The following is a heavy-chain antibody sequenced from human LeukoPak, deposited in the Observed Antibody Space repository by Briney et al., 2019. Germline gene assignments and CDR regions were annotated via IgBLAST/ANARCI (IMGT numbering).Heavy chain of an antibody. Sequence: SETLSLTCTVSGGSISSNSYYWGWIRQPPGKGLEWIGSIYYSGSTYYNPSLKSRVTISVDTSKNQFSLKLSSVTAADTAVYYCARRRSSTRPRFDYWGQGTLVTVSS. D-gene: IGHD2-2*01. J-gene: IGHJ4*02. CDR2: IYYSGST. V-gene: IGHV4-39*07. CDR3: ARRRSSTRPRFDY. CDR1: GGSISSNSYY.